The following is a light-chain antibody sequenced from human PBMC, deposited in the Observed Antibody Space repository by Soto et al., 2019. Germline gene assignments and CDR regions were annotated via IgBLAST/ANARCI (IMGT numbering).Light chain of an antibody. CDR3: QQYYNWPRT. CDR1: QTISSW. CDR2: DAS. J-gene: IGKJ1*01. V-gene: IGKV1-5*01. Sequence: DIQMTQSPSSLSASIGDRVTITCRASQTISSWLAWYQQKPGKAPKLLIYDASTLESGVPSRFSGSGSGTEFTLTISSLRSEDFAVYFCQQYYNWPRTFGQGTKVDI.